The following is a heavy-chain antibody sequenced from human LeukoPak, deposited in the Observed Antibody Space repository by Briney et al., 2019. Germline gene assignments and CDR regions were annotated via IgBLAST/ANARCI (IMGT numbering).Heavy chain of an antibody. V-gene: IGHV4-34*01. CDR2: INHSGST. Sequence: SETLSLTCAVYGGSFSGYYWSWIRQPPGKGLEWIGEINHSGSTNYNPSLKSRVTISVDTSKNQFSLKLSSVTAADTAVYYCARDGCGGSCFHYYYYYMDVWGKGTTVTISS. D-gene: IGHD2-15*01. J-gene: IGHJ6*03. CDR3: ARDGCGGSCFHYYYYYMDV. CDR1: GGSFSGYY.